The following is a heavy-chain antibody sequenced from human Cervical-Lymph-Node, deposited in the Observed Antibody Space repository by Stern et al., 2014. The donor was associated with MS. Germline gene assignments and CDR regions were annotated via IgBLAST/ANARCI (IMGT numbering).Heavy chain of an antibody. CDR3: ASPKAYSNYFPFDA. CDR2: ICGSSGDT. J-gene: IGHJ4*02. V-gene: IGHV3-23*04. CDR1: GFTFSSYS. D-gene: IGHD4-11*01. Sequence: VQLVQSGGGLVQPGGSLRLSCAASGFTFSSYSMNWVRQAPGKGLEWVSAICGSSGDTYYADSVKGSFTISRDNSNNTLYLDMNSLGVEDSALYYCASPKAYSNYFPFDAWGQGTLVTVSS.